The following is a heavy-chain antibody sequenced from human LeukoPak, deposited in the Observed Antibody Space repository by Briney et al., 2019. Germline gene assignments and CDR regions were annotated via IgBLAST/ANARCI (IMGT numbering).Heavy chain of an antibody. CDR3: ARVGMAGQLVHYHYYYMDV. J-gene: IGHJ6*03. CDR2: IKQDGSEK. Sequence: PGGSLRLSCAASGFTFSSYWMSWVRQAPGKGLEGVANIKQDGSEKDYVDSVKGRFTISRDNAKNSLYLQMNSLRAEDTAVYYCARVGMAGQLVHYHYYYMDVWGKGTTVTVSS. CDR1: GFTFSSYW. D-gene: IGHD6-6*01. V-gene: IGHV3-7*01.